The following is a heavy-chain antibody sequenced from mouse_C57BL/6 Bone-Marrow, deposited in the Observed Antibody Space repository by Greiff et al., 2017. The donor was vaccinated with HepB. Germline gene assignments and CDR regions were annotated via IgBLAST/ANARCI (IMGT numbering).Heavy chain of an antibody. J-gene: IGHJ2*01. V-gene: IGHV1-76*01. CDR3: ARSPITTIVATPFDY. CDR2: IYPGSGNT. CDR1: GYTFTDYY. D-gene: IGHD1-1*01. Sequence: QVQLQQSGAELVRPGASVKLSCKASGYTFTDYYINWVKQRPGQGLEWIARIYPGSGNTYYNEKFKGKATLTAEKSSSTAYMQLSSLTSEDSAVYFCARSPITTIVATPFDYWGQGTTLTVSS.